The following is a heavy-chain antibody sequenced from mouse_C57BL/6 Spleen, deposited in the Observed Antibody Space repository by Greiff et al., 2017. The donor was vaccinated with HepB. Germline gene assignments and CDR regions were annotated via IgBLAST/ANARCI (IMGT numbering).Heavy chain of an antibody. CDR3: ARRSSYDYAMDY. J-gene: IGHJ4*01. CDR2: IYPGDGDT. V-gene: IGHV1-82*01. CDR1: GYAFSSSW. Sequence: VQLQQSGPELVKPGASVKISCKASGYAFSSSWMNWVKQRPGKGLEWIGRIYPGDGDTNYNGKFKGKATLTADKSSSTVYMQLSSLTSEDSAVYFCARRSSYDYAMDYWGQGTSVTVSS. D-gene: IGHD1-1*01.